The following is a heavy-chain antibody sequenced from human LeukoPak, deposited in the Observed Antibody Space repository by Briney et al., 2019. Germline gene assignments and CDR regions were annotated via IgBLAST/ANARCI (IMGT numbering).Heavy chain of an antibody. CDR2: INTNTGNP. V-gene: IGHV7-4-1*02. J-gene: IGHJ4*02. D-gene: IGHD6-13*01. Sequence: ASVKVSCKASGYTFTSYAINWVRQAPGQGLEWMGWINTNTGNPTYAQGFTGRFVFSLDTSVSTAYLQISSLKAEDTAVYYCARPGYSSSWSDFDYWGQGTLVTVSS. CDR1: GYTFTSYA. CDR3: ARPGYSSSWSDFDY.